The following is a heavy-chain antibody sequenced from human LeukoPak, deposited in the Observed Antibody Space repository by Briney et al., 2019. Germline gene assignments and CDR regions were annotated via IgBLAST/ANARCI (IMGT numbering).Heavy chain of an antibody. CDR3: ARDPNRSYPSGFDI. CDR1: GFTFSTYS. J-gene: IGHJ3*02. D-gene: IGHD1-26*01. V-gene: IGHV3-48*01. CDR2: ISSSSSTT. Sequence: GGSLRLSCAASGFTFSTYSMNWVRQAPGKGLEWVSYISSSSSTTYYADSVKGRFTISRDNDKNSLYLQMNSLRAEDTAVYYCARDPNRSYPSGFDIWGQGTMVTVSS.